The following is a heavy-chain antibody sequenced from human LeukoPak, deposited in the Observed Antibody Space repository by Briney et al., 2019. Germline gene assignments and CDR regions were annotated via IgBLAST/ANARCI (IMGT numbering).Heavy chain of an antibody. J-gene: IGHJ4*02. D-gene: IGHD6-13*01. CDR3: AKDWRAAGGLDY. Sequence: GGSLRLSCAASGFTFSSYGMHWVRQAPGKGLEWVAVISYDGSNKYYADSVKGRFTISRDNSKNTLYLQMNSLRAEDTAVYYCAKDWRAAGGLDYWGQGTLVTVSS. CDR1: GFTFSSYG. CDR2: ISYDGSNK. V-gene: IGHV3-30*18.